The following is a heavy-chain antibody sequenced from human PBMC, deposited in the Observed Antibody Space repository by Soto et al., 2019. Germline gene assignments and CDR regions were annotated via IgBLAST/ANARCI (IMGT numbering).Heavy chain of an antibody. J-gene: IGHJ5*02. Sequence: GASVKVSCKASGYTFTGYYMHWVRQAPGQGLEWMGWINPNSGGTNYAQKFQGRVTMTRDTSISTAYMELSRLRSDDTAMYYCARAIAVAGTSRFDPWGQGTLVTVSS. CDR1: GYTFTGYY. CDR3: ARAIAVAGTSRFDP. D-gene: IGHD6-19*01. V-gene: IGHV1-2*02. CDR2: INPNSGGT.